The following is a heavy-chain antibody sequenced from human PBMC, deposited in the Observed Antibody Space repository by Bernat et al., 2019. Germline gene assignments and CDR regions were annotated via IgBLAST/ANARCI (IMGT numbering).Heavy chain of an antibody. Sequence: EVQLLESGGGLVQPGGSLRLSCAASGFTFSSYAMSWVRQAPGKGLEWVSAISGSGGSTYYADSVKGRFTISRDNSKNTLYLQMNSLRAEDTAVYYCAKGSGFLEWLLLYYFDYWGQGTLVTVSS. CDR3: AKGSGFLEWLLLYYFDY. D-gene: IGHD3-3*01. CDR1: GFTFSSYA. V-gene: IGHV3-23*01. J-gene: IGHJ4*02. CDR2: ISGSGGST.